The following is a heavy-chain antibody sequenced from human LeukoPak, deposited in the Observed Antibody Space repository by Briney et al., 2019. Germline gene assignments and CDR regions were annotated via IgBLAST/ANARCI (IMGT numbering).Heavy chain of an antibody. CDR1: GYTFTSYG. J-gene: IGHJ4*02. CDR3: AIGRITMVRGVTPFDY. D-gene: IGHD3-10*01. Sequence: ASVKVSCKASGYTFTSYGINWVRQAPGQGLEWMGWISAYNGNTNYAQKLQGRVTMTTDTSTSTAYMELRSLRSDDTAVYYCAIGRITMVRGVTPFDYWGQGTLVTVSS. CDR2: ISAYNGNT. V-gene: IGHV1-18*01.